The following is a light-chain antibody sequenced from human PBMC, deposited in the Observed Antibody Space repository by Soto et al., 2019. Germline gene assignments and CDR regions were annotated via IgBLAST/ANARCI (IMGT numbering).Light chain of an antibody. CDR2: STN. V-gene: IGLV8-61*01. Sequence: QTVVTQEPSFSVSPGGTVTLTCGLSSGSVSTSYYPSWYQQTPGQAPRTLIYSTNTRSSGVPDRFSGSILGNKAALTITGAQADDESDYYCVLYMGNGMEFGGGTKVTVL. J-gene: IGLJ3*02. CDR1: SGSVSTSYY. CDR3: VLYMGNGME.